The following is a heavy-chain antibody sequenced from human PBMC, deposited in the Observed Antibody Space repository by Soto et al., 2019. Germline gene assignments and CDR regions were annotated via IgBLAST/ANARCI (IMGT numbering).Heavy chain of an antibody. J-gene: IGHJ4*02. D-gene: IGHD2-15*01. CDR2: ISYDGSNK. V-gene: IGHV3-30-3*01. CDR3: ARXPXXXGRAHFDY. Sequence: QVQLVESGGGVVQPGRSLRLSCAASGFTFSSYAMHWVRQAPGKGLEWVAVISYDGSNKYYADSVKGRFTISRDNSKNTLYLQMNSLRAEDTAVYYCARXPXXXGRAHFDYWGQGTLVTVSS. CDR1: GFTFSSYA.